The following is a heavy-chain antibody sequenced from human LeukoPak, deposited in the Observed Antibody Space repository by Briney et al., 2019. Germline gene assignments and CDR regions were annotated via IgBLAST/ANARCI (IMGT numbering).Heavy chain of an antibody. Sequence: KSSETLSLTCTVSGGSISSNNYYWGWIRQPPGKGLEWIGTIYYSGSTYYNPSLKSRVTISVDTSKNQFSLKLSSVTAADTAVYYCARRGDTAMVLRYFDYWGQGTLVTVSS. J-gene: IGHJ4*02. V-gene: IGHV4-39*01. CDR1: GGSISSNNYY. D-gene: IGHD5-18*01. CDR3: ARRGDTAMVLRYFDY. CDR2: IYYSGST.